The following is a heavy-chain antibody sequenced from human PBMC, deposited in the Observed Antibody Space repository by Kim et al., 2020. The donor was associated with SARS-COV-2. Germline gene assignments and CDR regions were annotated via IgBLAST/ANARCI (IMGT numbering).Heavy chain of an antibody. CDR3: AKSGPHVDY. J-gene: IGHJ4*02. Sequence: GGSLRLSCAASGFTFSSYGMHWVRQAPGKGLEWVAVISYDGSNKYYADSVKGRFTISRDNSKNTLYLQMNSLRAEDTAVYYCAKSGPHVDYWGQGTLVTV. CDR1: GFTFSSYG. CDR2: ISYDGSNK. V-gene: IGHV3-30*18.